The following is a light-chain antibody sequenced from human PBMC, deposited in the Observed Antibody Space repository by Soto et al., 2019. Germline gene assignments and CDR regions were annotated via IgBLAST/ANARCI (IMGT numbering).Light chain of an antibody. CDR3: SSYTSSTAYV. V-gene: IGLV2-14*01. CDR2: EVS. CDR1: SSDVGGYNY. J-gene: IGLJ1*01. Sequence: QSALTQPASVPGSPGQSITISCTGTSSDVGGYNYVSWYQLHPGKAPKLMVYEVSNRPSGVSNRFSGSKSGNTASLTISGLQAEDEADYYCSSYTSSTAYVFGNGTKATVL.